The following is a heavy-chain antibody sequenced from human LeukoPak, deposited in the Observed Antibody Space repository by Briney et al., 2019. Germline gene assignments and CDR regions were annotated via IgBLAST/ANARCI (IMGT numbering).Heavy chain of an antibody. V-gene: IGHV1-18*01. CDR2: ISAYNGNT. Sequence: GASVKVSCKASGYTFTSYGISWVRQAPGQGLEWMGWISAYNGNTNYAQKLQGRVTMTTDTSTSTAYMELRSLRSDDTAVYYCARDLVVVVAANSYYYYGMDVWGQGTTVTVSS. CDR1: GYTFTSYG. CDR3: ARDLVVVVAANSYYYYGMDV. J-gene: IGHJ6*02. D-gene: IGHD2-15*01.